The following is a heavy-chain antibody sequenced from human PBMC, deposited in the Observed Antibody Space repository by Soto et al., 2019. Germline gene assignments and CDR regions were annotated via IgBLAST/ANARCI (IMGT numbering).Heavy chain of an antibody. Sequence: QVQLVESGGGVVQPGRSLRLSCAASGFTFSSYGMHWVRQAPGKGLEWVAVIWYDGSNKYYADSVKGRFTISRDNSKNTLYLQMNSLRAEDTAVYYCAREVSVDGVPDAFDIWGQGTMVTVSS. CDR3: AREVSVDGVPDAFDI. V-gene: IGHV3-33*01. D-gene: IGHD2-8*01. J-gene: IGHJ3*02. CDR1: GFTFSSYG. CDR2: IWYDGSNK.